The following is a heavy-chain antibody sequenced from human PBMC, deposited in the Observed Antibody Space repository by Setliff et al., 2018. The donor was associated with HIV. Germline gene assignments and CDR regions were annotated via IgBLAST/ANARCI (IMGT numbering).Heavy chain of an antibody. V-gene: IGHV4-59*04. CDR1: GGSISNYY. J-gene: IGHJ3*02. CDR3: AASVVHDAFDI. D-gene: IGHD2-15*01. Sequence: SETLSLTCTVSGGSISNYYWSWIRQPPGKGLEWIGYIYYSGSTYYNPSLKSRVTISVDTSKNQFSLKLSSVTAADTAVYYCAASVVHDAFDIWGQGTMVTVSS. CDR2: IYYSGST.